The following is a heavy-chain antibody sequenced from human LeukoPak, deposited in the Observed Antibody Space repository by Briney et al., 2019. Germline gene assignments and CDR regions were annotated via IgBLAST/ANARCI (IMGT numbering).Heavy chain of an antibody. D-gene: IGHD3-9*01. CDR3: ARSAPYYDILTGYYYWFDP. J-gene: IGHJ5*02. CDR1: GGTFSSYA. Sequence: SVKVSCKASGGTFSSYAISWVRQAPGQGLEWMGGIIPIFSTANYAQKFQGRVTITTDESTSTAYMELSSLRSEDTAVYYCARSAPYYDILTGYYYWFDPWGQGTLVTVSS. CDR2: IIPIFSTA. V-gene: IGHV1-69*05.